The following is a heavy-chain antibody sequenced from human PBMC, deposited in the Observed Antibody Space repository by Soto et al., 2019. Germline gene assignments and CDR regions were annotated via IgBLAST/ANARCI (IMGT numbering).Heavy chain of an antibody. V-gene: IGHV1-18*01. CDR1: GYTCTSYG. J-gene: IGHJ4*02. Sequence: ASLKVSCKDSGYTCTSYGISGVGRAPGLGLEWMGIINPNIGNANSAQRFQGRVALTWDTSTSTVYMELSGLTSDDTAVYSCVRAPYSSSSFFFDYWGQGTPVTVSS. CDR2: INPNIGNA. D-gene: IGHD6-6*01. CDR3: VRAPYSSSSFFFDY.